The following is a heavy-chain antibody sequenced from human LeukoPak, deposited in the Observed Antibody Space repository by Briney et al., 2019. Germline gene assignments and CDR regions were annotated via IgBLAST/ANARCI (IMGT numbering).Heavy chain of an antibody. CDR3: ARHYKRVSGAVSGTVDH. V-gene: IGHV4-39*01. D-gene: IGHD3-3*01. CDR2: IYYSGST. Sequence: SETLSLTCTVSGGSISSSSYYWGWIRRPPGKGLEWIGSIYYSGSTYYNPSLKSRVTISVDTSKNQFSLNLSSVTDADTALYYCARHYKRVSGAVSGTVDHWGQGTLVTVSS. J-gene: IGHJ4*02. CDR1: GGSISSSSYY.